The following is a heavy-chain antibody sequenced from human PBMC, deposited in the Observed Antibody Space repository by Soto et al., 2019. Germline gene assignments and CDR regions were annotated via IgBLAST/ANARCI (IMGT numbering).Heavy chain of an antibody. CDR3: TRDLSQ. CDR1: GFPFSTYP. V-gene: IGHV3-48*02. CDR2: INSASTTT. Sequence: DVQLVESGGGLVQPGGSLRLSCAASGFPFSTYPMHWVRQAPGKGLEWISYINSASTTTFHADSVKGRFTVSRDNAKTSLYLQLISLGHEDTAVYYCTRDLSQWGQGTLVPVSS. J-gene: IGHJ1*01.